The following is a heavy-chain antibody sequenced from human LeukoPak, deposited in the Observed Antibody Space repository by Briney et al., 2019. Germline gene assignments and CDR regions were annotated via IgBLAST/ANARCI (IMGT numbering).Heavy chain of an antibody. V-gene: IGHV1-69*05. J-gene: IGHJ3*02. Sequence: SVKVSCKASGGTFSSYAISWVRQAPGQGLEWMGRIIPIFGTANYALKFQGRVTITTDESTSTAYMELSSLRSEDTAVYYCARTLRITMIVVAPDAFDIWGQGTMVTVSS. CDR3: ARTLRITMIVVAPDAFDI. CDR1: GGTFSSYA. CDR2: IIPIFGTA. D-gene: IGHD3-22*01.